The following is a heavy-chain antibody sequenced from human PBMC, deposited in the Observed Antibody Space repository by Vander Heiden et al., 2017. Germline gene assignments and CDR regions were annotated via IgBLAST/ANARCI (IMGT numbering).Heavy chain of an antibody. D-gene: IGHD5-18*01. V-gene: IGHV3-33*01. CDR3: ARDLGDTAMVTDAFDI. J-gene: IGHJ3*02. CDR1: GFTFSSYG. CDR2: IWYDGSNK. Sequence: QVQLVESGGGVVQPGRSLRLSCAASGFTFSSYGMHWVRQAPGKGLGWVAVIWYDGSNKYYADSVKGRFTISRDNSKNTLYLQMNSLRAEDTAVYYCARDLGDTAMVTDAFDIWGQGTMVTVSS.